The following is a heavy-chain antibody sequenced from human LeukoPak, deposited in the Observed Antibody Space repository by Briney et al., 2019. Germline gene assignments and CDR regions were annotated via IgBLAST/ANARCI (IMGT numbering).Heavy chain of an antibody. CDR1: GGSISTYY. Sequence: SEALSLTCTVSGGSISTYYWNWIRQTPGKGLEWIGHISYGNTDYNPSLKSRVTISVDTSKNQFSLKLTSVTAADTAVYYCARDKAHSYGRYFDPWGQGALVTVSS. J-gene: IGHJ5*02. CDR2: ISYGNT. CDR3: ARDKAHSYGRYFDP. V-gene: IGHV4-59*01. D-gene: IGHD5-18*01.